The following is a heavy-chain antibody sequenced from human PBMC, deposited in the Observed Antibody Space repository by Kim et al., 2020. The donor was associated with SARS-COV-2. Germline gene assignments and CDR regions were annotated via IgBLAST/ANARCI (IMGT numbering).Heavy chain of an antibody. V-gene: IGHV1-2*02. D-gene: IGHD6-13*01. CDR1: GYTFTGYY. CDR3: ARVEAAAGTYPSDY. J-gene: IGHJ4*02. Sequence: ASVKVSCKASGYTFTGYYIHWVRQAPGQGLEWMGWINPNSGATLYSQRFQGRVTLTRDTSISTAYMELNRLISDDTAMYYCARVEAAAGTYPSDYWGQGT. CDR2: INPNSGAT.